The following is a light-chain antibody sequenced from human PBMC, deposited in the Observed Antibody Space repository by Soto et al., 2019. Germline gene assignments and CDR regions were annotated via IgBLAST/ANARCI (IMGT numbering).Light chain of an antibody. CDR2: DVS. V-gene: IGLV2-14*01. CDR3: SSYTSSSTLVV. CDR1: SSDVGGYNY. J-gene: IGLJ2*01. Sequence: QSALTQPASESGCPGQSITISCTGTSSDVGGYNYVSWYQQHPGKAPKLMIYDVSNRPSGVSNRFSGSKSGNTASLTISGLQAEDEADYYCSSYTSSSTLVVFGGGTKVTVL.